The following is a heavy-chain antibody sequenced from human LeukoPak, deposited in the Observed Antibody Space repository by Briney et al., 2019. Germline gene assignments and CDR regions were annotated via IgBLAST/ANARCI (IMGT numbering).Heavy chain of an antibody. D-gene: IGHD2-2*01. J-gene: IGHJ5*02. CDR3: AKLGYWDIVVVPAAPFDP. Sequence: PGGSLRLSCAASEFTFSSYAMSWVRQAPGKGLEWVSAISGSGGSTYYADSVKGRFTISRDNSKNTLYLQMNSLRAEDTAVYYCAKLGYWDIVVVPAAPFDPWGQGTLVTVSS. CDR1: EFTFSSYA. CDR2: ISGSGGST. V-gene: IGHV3-23*01.